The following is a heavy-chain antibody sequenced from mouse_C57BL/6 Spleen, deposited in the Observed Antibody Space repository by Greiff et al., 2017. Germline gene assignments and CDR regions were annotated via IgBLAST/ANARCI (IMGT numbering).Heavy chain of an antibody. CDR2: IYPRDGST. J-gene: IGHJ1*03. D-gene: IGHD1-1*01. CDR1: GYTFTSYD. Sequence: QVQLKESGPELVKPGASVKLSCKASGYTFTSYDINWVKQRPGQGLEWIGWIYPRDGSTKYNEKFKGKATLTVDTSSSTAYMELHSLTSEDSAVYFCAREGKFITTVVAHWYFDVWGTGTTVTVSS. V-gene: IGHV1-85*01. CDR3: AREGKFITTVVAHWYFDV.